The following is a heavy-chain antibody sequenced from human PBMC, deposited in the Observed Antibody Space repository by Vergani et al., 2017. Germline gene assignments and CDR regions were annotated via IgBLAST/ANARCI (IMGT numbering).Heavy chain of an antibody. CDR3: AKDRDSSSWRYYYYYYYMDV. Sequence: EVQLVESGGGLVQPGGSLRLSCAASGFTFSSYAMSWVRQAPGKGLEWVSAISGSGGSTYYAESVKGRFTISRDNSKNTLYLQMNSLRAEDTAVYYCAKDRDSSSWRYYYYYYYMDVWGKGTTVTVSS. J-gene: IGHJ6*03. D-gene: IGHD6-13*01. CDR2: ISGSGGST. V-gene: IGHV3-23*04. CDR1: GFTFSSYA.